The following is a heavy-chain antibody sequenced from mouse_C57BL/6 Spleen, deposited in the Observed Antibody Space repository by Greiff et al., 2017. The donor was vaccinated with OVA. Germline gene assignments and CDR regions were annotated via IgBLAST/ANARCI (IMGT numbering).Heavy chain of an antibody. CDR3: AAITTNAMDY. V-gene: IGHV5-17*01. D-gene: IGHD1-1*01. CDR2: ISSGSSTI. Sequence: EVQLVESGGGLVKPGGSLKLSCAASGFTFSDYGMHWVRQAPEKGLEWVAYISSGSSTIYYADTVKGRFTISRDNAKNTLFLQMTSLRSEDTAIYYCAAITTNAMDYWGQGTSVTVSS. J-gene: IGHJ4*01. CDR1: GFTFSDYG.